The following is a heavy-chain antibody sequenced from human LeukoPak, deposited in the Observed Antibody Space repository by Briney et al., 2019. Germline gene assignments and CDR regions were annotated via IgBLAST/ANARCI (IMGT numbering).Heavy chain of an antibody. Sequence: PSETLSLTCTVSGGSISSYYWSWIRQPPGKGLEWIGYIYYSGSTNYNPSLKSRVTIPIDMSKNQFLLKLTSVTAADTAVYYCASGTTVTNFAYWGQGTLVTVSS. J-gene: IGHJ4*02. V-gene: IGHV4-59*12. CDR3: ASGTTVTNFAY. CDR1: GGSISSYY. CDR2: IYYSGST. D-gene: IGHD4-17*01.